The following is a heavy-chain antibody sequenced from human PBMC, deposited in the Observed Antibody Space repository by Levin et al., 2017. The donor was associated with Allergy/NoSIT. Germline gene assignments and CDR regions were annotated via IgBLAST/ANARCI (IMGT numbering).Heavy chain of an antibody. V-gene: IGHV2-5*02. CDR1: GFSLSTSGVG. Sequence: KSGPTLVKPTQTLTLTCTFSGFSLSTSGVGVGWIRQPPGKALEWLALIYWDDGKRYTPSLRSRLTITKDTSKHQVVLTMTNMDPGDTATYYCVHRRPIFAVVVILEENGFDRWGQGTQVTVSS. D-gene: IGHD3-22*01. J-gene: IGHJ5*02. CDR3: VHRRPIFAVVVILEENGFDR. CDR2: IYWDDGK.